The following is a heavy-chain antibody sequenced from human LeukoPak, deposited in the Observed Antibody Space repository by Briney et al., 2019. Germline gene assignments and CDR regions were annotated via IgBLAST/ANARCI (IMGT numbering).Heavy chain of an antibody. CDR1: GFTFSSYG. Sequence: PGGSLRLSCAASGFTFSSYGMHWVRQAPGKGLEWVAVISYDGSNKYYADSVKGRFTISRDNSKNTLYLQMNSLRAEDTAVYYCAKDSPYSSSWYGYFDYWGQGTLVTVSS. D-gene: IGHD6-13*01. CDR3: AKDSPYSSSWYGYFDY. J-gene: IGHJ4*02. V-gene: IGHV3-30*18. CDR2: ISYDGSNK.